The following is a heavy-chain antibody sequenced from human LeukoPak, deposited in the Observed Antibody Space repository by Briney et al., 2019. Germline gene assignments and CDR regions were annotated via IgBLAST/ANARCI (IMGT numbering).Heavy chain of an antibody. D-gene: IGHD5-18*01. Sequence: GESLKISCKGSGYSFTSYWIGWVRQMPGKGLEWMGIVHPGDSDTRYSPSFQGQVTISADKSISTAYLQWSSLKASDTAMYYCARDTAMATFDYWGQGTLVTVSS. J-gene: IGHJ4*02. CDR3: ARDTAMATFDY. CDR1: GYSFTSYW. CDR2: VHPGDSDT. V-gene: IGHV5-51*01.